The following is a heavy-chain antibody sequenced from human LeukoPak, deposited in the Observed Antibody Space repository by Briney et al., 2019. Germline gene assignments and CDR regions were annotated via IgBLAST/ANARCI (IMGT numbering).Heavy chain of an antibody. CDR3: ARVVAGRRFDP. CDR2: IYYSGST. V-gene: IGHV4-59*01. Sequence: SETLSLTCTVSGGSISSYHWSWIRQPPGKGLEWIGYIYYSGSTNYNPSLKSRVTISVDTSKNQFSLKLSSVTAAETAVDYCARVVAGRRFDPWGQGTLVTVSS. D-gene: IGHD6-19*01. J-gene: IGHJ5*02. CDR1: GGSISSYH.